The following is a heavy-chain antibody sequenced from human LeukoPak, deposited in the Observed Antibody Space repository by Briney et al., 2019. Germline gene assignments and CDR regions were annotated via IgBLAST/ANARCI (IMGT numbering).Heavy chain of an antibody. CDR1: GFSISSGHY. CDR3: ARRTAGYDIVAKNAFDM. J-gene: IGHJ3*02. D-gene: IGHD3-9*01. Sequence: SETLSLTCGVSGFSISSGHYWAWLRQPPGNGLQWIGNINRNGNTYYNPSLKSRVTISVDTSKNQFSLNLSSVTAADRAIYDCARRTAGYDIVAKNAFDMSGQARMATVSP. V-gene: IGHV4-38-2*01. CDR2: INRNGNT.